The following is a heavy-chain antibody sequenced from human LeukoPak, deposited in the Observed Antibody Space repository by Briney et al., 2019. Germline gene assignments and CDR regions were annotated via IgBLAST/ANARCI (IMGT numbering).Heavy chain of an antibody. CDR2: ISFDGKVS. J-gene: IGHJ4*02. Sequence: LPGRSLRLSCAASGFTFNRYGMHWVRQAPGKGLEWVAVISFDGKVSYYADSVKGRFTISRDNSKNTLDLQMNSLRPEDTAVYYCAKEDSSWYYLNSWGQGTLVTVSS. V-gene: IGHV3-30*18. D-gene: IGHD6-13*01. CDR1: GFTFNRYG. CDR3: AKEDSSWYYLNS.